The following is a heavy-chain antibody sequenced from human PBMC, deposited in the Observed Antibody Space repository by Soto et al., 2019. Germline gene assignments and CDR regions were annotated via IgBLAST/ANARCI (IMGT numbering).Heavy chain of an antibody. CDR3: AKGGRQWLVTSDCNY. Sequence: GGSLRLSCAASGFTFSSYWMHWVRQAPGKGLVWVSRINSDGSSTTCADSVKGRFTISRDSSKNTVSLEMTSLRAEDTAVYYCAKGGRQWLVTSDCNYWGQGALFTVS. CDR2: INSDGSST. V-gene: IGHV3-74*01. D-gene: IGHD6-19*01. CDR1: GFTFSSYW. J-gene: IGHJ4*02.